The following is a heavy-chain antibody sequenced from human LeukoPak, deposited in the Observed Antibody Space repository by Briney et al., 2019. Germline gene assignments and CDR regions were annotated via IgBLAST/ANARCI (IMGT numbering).Heavy chain of an antibody. V-gene: IGHV4-61*01. D-gene: IGHD3-22*01. CDR2: IYYSGST. J-gene: IGHJ4*02. CDR1: GGSFSSGSYY. CDR3: ARGAMIVVVTRNQRTKTFDY. Sequence: SETLSLTCTVSGGSFSSGSYYWSWIRQPPGKGLEWIGYIYYSGSTNYNPSLKSRVTISVDTSKNQFSLKLSSVTAADTAVYYCARGAMIVVVTRNQRTKTFDYWGQGTLVTVSS.